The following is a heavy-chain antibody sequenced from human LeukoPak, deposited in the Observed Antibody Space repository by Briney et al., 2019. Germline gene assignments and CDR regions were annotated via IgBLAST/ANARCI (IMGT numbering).Heavy chain of an antibody. D-gene: IGHD6-6*01. CDR2: IKQDGSEK. CDR1: GFTFSSYW. Sequence: GGSLRLSCAASGFTFSSYWMSWVRQAPGKGLEWVANIKQDGSEKYYVDSVKGRFTISRDNAKSSLYLQMNSLRTEDTAVYYCARMGQLSIDAFDIWGQGTMVTVSS. J-gene: IGHJ3*02. CDR3: ARMGQLSIDAFDI. V-gene: IGHV3-7*01.